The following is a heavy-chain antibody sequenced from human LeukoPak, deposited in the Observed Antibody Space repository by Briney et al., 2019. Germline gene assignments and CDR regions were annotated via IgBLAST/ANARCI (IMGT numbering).Heavy chain of an antibody. D-gene: IGHD3-16*01. J-gene: IGHJ4*02. CDR2: ISYDGSNK. V-gene: IGHV3-30*04. Sequence: GGSLRLSCAASGFTFSSYAMHWVRQAPDKGLEWVAVISYDGSNKYYADSVKGRFTISRDNSKNTLYLQMNSLRAEDTAVYYSAREGRGDPHFDYWGQGTLVTVSS. CDR3: AREGRGDPHFDY. CDR1: GFTFSSYA.